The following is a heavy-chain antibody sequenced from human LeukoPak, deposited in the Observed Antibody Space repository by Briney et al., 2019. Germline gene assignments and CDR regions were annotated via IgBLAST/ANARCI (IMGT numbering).Heavy chain of an antibody. CDR1: GGSFSGYY. CDR2: INHSGST. J-gene: IGHJ4*02. V-gene: IGHV4-34*01. CDR3: ARGRSHDY. Sequence: SETLSLTCAAYGGSFSGYYWSWIRQPPGKGLEWIGEINHSGSTNYNPSLKSRVTISVDTSKNQFSLKLSSVTAADTAVYYCARGRSHDYWGQGTLVTVSS.